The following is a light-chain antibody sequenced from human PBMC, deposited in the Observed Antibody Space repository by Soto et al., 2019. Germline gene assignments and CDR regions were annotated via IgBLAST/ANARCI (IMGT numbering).Light chain of an antibody. CDR3: QKYNSALGIT. V-gene: IGKV1-27*01. CDR2: AES. J-gene: IGKJ3*01. Sequence: DIQMTQSPSSLSASVGDRVTITCRASQGISNDLAWYQQKPGKVPKLLIYAESTLQSGVPSRFSGSGSGTDFTLIISSLQPEDVATYYCQKYNSALGITFGPETKVDIK. CDR1: QGISND.